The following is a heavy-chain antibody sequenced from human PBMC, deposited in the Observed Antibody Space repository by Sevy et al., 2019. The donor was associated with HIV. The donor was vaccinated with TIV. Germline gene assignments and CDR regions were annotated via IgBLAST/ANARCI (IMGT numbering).Heavy chain of an antibody. Sequence: GGSLRLSCAASGFTFSNYWMSWVRQAPGKGLECVANINQDGSEKYYLDSVKGRFIVSRDNAKNSLYLQMNSLRAEDSAVYYCALQQITGFKPDYFASCVRGDLVSVSS. D-gene: IGHD1-1*01. CDR3: ALQQITGFKPDYFAS. V-gene: IGHV3-7*01. CDR2: INQDGSEK. CDR1: GFTFSNYW. J-gene: IGHJ4*02.